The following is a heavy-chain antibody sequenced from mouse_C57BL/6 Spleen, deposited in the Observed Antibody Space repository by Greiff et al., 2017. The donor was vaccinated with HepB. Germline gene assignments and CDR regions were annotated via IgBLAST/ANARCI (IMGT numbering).Heavy chain of an antibody. V-gene: IGHV1-26*01. CDR3: ARGDYDVGYFDV. D-gene: IGHD2-4*01. Sequence: VQLKQSGPELVKPGASVKISCKASGYTFTDYYMNWVKQSHGKSLEWIGDINPNNGGTSYNQKFKGKATLTVDKSSSTAYMELRSLTSEDSAVYYCARGDYDVGYFDVWGTGTTVTVSS. J-gene: IGHJ1*03. CDR1: GYTFTDYY. CDR2: INPNNGGT.